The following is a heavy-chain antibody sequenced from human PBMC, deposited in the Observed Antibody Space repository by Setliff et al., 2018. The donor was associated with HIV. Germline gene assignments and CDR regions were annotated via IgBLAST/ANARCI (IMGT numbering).Heavy chain of an antibody. CDR1: GGSISSSSYY. D-gene: IGHD2-8*02. V-gene: IGHV4-39*01. Sequence: PSETLSLTCTVSGGSISSSSYYWGWIRQPPGKGLEWIGSIYYSGSTYYNPSLKSRVTISADTSKNQFSQKLSSVTAADTAVYYCARQLKEVLLYYFDYWGQGTLVTVSS. J-gene: IGHJ4*02. CDR3: ARQLKEVLLYYFDY. CDR2: IYYSGST.